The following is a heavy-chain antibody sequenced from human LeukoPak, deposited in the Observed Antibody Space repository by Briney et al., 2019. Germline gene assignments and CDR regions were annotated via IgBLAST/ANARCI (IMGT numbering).Heavy chain of an antibody. V-gene: IGHV3-23*01. D-gene: IGHD6-19*01. CDR2: ISGSGGST. J-gene: IGHJ6*03. Sequence: QPGGSLRLSCAASGFTFSSYAMSWVRQAPGKGLEWVSAISGSGGSTCYADSVKGRFTISRDNSKNTLYLQMNSLRAEDTAVYYCAKDRIAVADHSYYYYMDVWAKGTTGTVSS. CDR3: AKDRIAVADHSYYYYMDV. CDR1: GFTFSSYA.